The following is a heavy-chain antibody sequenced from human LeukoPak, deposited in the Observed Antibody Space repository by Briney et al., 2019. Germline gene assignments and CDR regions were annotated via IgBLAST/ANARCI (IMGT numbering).Heavy chain of an antibody. CDR2: ISGSGGST. CDR1: GFTFSGYA. D-gene: IGHD3-10*01. Sequence: GGSLRLSCAASGFTFSGYAMSWVRQAPGKGLEWVSAISGSGGSTYYADSVKGRFTISRDNSKNTLYLQMNSLKIEDTAVYFCSWERDASFGRRLENWGQGTLVTVAS. CDR3: SWERDASFGRRLEN. V-gene: IGHV3-23*01. J-gene: IGHJ1*01.